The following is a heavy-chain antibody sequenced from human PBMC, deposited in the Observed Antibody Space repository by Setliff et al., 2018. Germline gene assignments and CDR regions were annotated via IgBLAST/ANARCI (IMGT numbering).Heavy chain of an antibody. CDR3: ARAAARAEYSDTSAYLPFDF. V-gene: IGHV4-34*01. J-gene: IGHJ4*02. Sequence: TSETLSLTCAASGGTFSDYYWTWIRQPPGKGLEWIGEINHSGSSRYSPSLRSRVTISVDTSKNQFSLTLTSVTAADTAVYFCARAAARAEYSDTSAYLPFDFWGLGTLVTVSS. D-gene: IGHD3-16*01. CDR1: GGTFSDYY. CDR2: INHSGSS.